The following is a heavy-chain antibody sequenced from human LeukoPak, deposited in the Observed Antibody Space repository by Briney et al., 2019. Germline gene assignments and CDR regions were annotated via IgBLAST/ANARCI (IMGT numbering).Heavy chain of an antibody. V-gene: IGHV3-30*02. CDR3: VKDQGECPGSRCYLRFLEY. Sequence: QPGGSLRLSCAASGFIFSIYGMHWVRQAPGKGLEWVTFVRYDQSATVYADSVQGRFAISRDNSKNTVYLQMNSLRVEDTALYFCVKDQGECPGSRCYLRFLEYWGKGTLVIVSS. CDR1: GFIFSIYG. D-gene: IGHD3-3*01. CDR2: VRYDQSAT. J-gene: IGHJ4*02.